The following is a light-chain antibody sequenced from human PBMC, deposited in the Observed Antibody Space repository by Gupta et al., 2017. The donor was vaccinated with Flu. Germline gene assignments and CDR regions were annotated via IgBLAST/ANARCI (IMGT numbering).Light chain of an antibody. CDR2: NNN. V-gene: IGLV1-44*01. CDR3: AAWEESRNGRGV. CDR1: SDIRGNN. Sequence: TMCCCGSSDIRGNNVVWYQQHPGAAPNLLIYNNNKRPSGGPERFSGSKSGTTAALAISKVQAEEEADYYCAAWEESRNGRGVFGAGTKLTVL. J-gene: IGLJ3*02.